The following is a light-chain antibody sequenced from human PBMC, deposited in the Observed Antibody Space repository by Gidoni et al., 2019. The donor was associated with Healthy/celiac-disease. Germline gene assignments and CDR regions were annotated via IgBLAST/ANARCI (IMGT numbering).Light chain of an antibody. Sequence: EIVLTQSPGTLSLSPGERATLSCMASQSVTSSYLAWYQQKPGQAPRLLVYGASSRATGIPGRFGGSWSGTDFTLTISRLEPEGFAGYYCQRYGSSPPYSFGQGTKLEIK. V-gene: IGKV3-20*01. CDR2: GAS. J-gene: IGKJ2*03. CDR1: QSVTSSY. CDR3: QRYGSSPPYS.